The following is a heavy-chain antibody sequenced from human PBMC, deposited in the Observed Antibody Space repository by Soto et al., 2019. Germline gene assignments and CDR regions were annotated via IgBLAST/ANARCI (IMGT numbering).Heavy chain of an antibody. J-gene: IGHJ4*02. CDR3: ARVPFSIAAAGPAFDY. Sequence: ASVKVSCKASGYTFTGYYMHWVLQAPGQGLEWMGWINPNSGGTNYAQKFQGRVTMTRDTSISTAYMELSRLRSDDTAVYYCARVPFSIAAAGPAFDYWGQGTLVTVSS. D-gene: IGHD6-13*01. CDR2: INPNSGGT. CDR1: GYTFTGYY. V-gene: IGHV1-2*02.